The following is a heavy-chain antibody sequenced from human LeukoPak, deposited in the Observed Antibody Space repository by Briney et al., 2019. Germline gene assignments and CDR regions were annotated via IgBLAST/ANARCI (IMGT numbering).Heavy chain of an antibody. J-gene: IGHJ4*02. CDR1: GYTFSGYY. V-gene: IGHV1-2*02. D-gene: IGHD6-13*01. CDR2: INPDSDT. CDR3: AREEQHQRGRHFEY. Sequence: GASVKVSCKASGYTFSGYYIHWVRQGPGQGLEWMGWINPDSDTNYTQNFEGRVTMTRDTSIRTAYMELSRLRSDDTAVYYCAREEQHQRGRHFEYWGQGTLVTVSS.